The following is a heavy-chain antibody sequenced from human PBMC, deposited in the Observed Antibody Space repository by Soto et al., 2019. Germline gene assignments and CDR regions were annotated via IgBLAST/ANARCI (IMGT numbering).Heavy chain of an antibody. Sequence: SETLSLTCSVSGGSISSGGYYWTWIRQHRGKGLEWIGYIYDSGSTYYNPSLKSRVAISVDTSKNQFSLKLSSVTAADTAVYYCARGGRFYYNNLFDPWGQGTLVTVSS. CDR1: GGSISSGGYY. CDR3: ARGGRFYYNNLFDP. J-gene: IGHJ5*02. CDR2: IYDSGST. D-gene: IGHD3-22*01. V-gene: IGHV4-31*03.